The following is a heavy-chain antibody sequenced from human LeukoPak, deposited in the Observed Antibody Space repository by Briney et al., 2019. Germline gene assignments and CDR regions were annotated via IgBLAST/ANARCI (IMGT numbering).Heavy chain of an antibody. CDR3: ARVMASGGYYPFDY. CDR1: GGTFSSYA. J-gene: IGHJ4*02. V-gene: IGHV1-69*13. Sequence: GASVKVSCKASGGTFSSYAISWVRQAPGQGLEWMGGIIPIFGTANYAQKFQGRVTITADESTSTAYMELSSLRSEDTAVYYCARVMASGGYYPFDYWGQGTLVTVSS. D-gene: IGHD1-26*01. CDR2: IIPIFGTA.